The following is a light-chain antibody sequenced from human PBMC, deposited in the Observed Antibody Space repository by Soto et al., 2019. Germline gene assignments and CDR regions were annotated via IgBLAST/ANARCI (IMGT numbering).Light chain of an antibody. CDR1: QDVSIW. J-gene: IGKJ3*01. CDR2: AAS. Sequence: DVQMTQSPSSVSASVGDRVTITCRASQDVSIWLAWYQQKPGKAPKLLIHAASGLETGVPSRFSGTASGTQFTLTINDLQAEDFATYYCQQANTFPLTFGPGTTVDIK. CDR3: QQANTFPLT. V-gene: IGKV1-12*01.